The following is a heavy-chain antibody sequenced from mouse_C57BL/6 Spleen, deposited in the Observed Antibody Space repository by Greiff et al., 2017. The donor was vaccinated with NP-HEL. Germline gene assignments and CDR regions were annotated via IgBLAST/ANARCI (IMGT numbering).Heavy chain of an antibody. CDR2: IYPGDGDT. Sequence: QVQLQQSGPELVKPGASVKISCKASGYAFSSSWMNWVKQRPGKGLEWIGRIYPGDGDTNYNGKFKGKATLTADKSSSTAYMQLSSLTSEDSAVYFCARAAYNYAMDYWGQGTSVTVSS. CDR3: ARAAYNYAMDY. CDR1: GYAFSSSW. D-gene: IGHD2-10*01. V-gene: IGHV1-82*01. J-gene: IGHJ4*01.